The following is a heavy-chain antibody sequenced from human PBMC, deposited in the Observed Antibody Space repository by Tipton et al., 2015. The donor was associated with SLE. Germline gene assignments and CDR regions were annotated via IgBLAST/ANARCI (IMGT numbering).Heavy chain of an antibody. CDR1: GGSFSGYY. Sequence: TLSLTCAVYGGSFSGYYWSWIRQPPGKGLEWIGEINHSGSTNYNPSLKSRVTISVDTSKNQFSLKLSSVTAADTAVYYCASLPYYYYYGMDVWGQGTTVTVSS. J-gene: IGHJ6*02. CDR2: INHSGST. CDR3: ASLPYYYYYGMDV. V-gene: IGHV4-34*01.